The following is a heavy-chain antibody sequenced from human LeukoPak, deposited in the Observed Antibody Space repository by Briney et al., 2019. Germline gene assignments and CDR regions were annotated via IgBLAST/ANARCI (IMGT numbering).Heavy chain of an antibody. CDR3: ARDFVTGDDAFDI. Sequence: GGSLRLSCAASGFTFSSYWMSWVRQAPGEGLEWVANIKQDGSEKYYVDSVKGRFTISRGNAKNSLYLQMNSLRAEDTAVYYCARDFVTGDDAFDIWGQGTVVTVSS. V-gene: IGHV3-7*01. D-gene: IGHD7-27*01. J-gene: IGHJ3*02. CDR2: IKQDGSEK. CDR1: GFTFSSYW.